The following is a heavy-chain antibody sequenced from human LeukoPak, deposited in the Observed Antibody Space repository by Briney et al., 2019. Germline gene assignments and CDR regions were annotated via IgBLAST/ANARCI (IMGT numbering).Heavy chain of an antibody. Sequence: SVKVSCKASGYTFTGYYMHWVRQAPGQGLEWMGWINPNSGGTNYAQKFQGRVTMTRNTSISTAYMELSSLRSEDTAVYYCARAGGYCGRISCPYYFDYWGQGSLVAVSS. D-gene: IGHD2-15*01. J-gene: IGHJ4*02. CDR2: INPNSGGT. CDR1: GYTFTGYY. CDR3: ARAGGYCGRISCPYYFDY. V-gene: IGHV1-2*02.